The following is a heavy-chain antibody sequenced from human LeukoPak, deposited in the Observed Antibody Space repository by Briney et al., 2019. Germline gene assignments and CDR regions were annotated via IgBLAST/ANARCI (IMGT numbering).Heavy chain of an antibody. V-gene: IGHV3-7*03. CDR1: GFTLSNYW. CDR2: ISQDGSGK. CDR3: APHRDGSYPFDF. J-gene: IGHJ4*02. Sequence: PGGSLRLSCGASGFTLSNYWMSWVRQAPGKGLEWVINISQDGSGKNYADSVEGRFTISRDNAKNSLYLQMNSLRAEDTAVYYCAPHRDGSYPFDFWGQGTLVTVSS. D-gene: IGHD1-26*01.